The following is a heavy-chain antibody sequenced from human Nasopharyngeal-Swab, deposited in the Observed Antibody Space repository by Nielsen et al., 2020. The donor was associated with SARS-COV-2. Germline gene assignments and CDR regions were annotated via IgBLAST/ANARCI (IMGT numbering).Heavy chain of an antibody. CDR2: IYYSGST. Sequence: SETLSLTCTVSGGSISSGGYYWSWIRQHPGKGLEWIGYIYYSGSTYYSPSLKSRVTISVDTSKNQFSLKLSSVTAADTAVYYCARNGQSPFDYWGQGTLVTVSS. J-gene: IGHJ4*02. V-gene: IGHV4-31*03. CDR1: GGSISSGGYY. D-gene: IGHD6-19*01. CDR3: ARNGQSPFDY.